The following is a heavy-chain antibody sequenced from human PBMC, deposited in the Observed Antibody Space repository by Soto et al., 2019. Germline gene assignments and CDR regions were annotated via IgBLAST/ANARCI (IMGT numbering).Heavy chain of an antibody. D-gene: IGHD3-10*01. CDR1: GCSISSSSYY. CDR3: ARSLGERARPPGKGFDP. J-gene: IGHJ5*02. V-gene: IGHV4-39*01. CDR2: IYYSWST. Sequence: QLQLQESGPGLVKPSETLSLTCTVSGCSISSSSYYWGWIRQPPGKGLEWIGSIYYSWSTYYNPSLKSRVTISVDTSTKQFSLKLSSVTAADTAVYYCARSLGERARPPGKGFDPWGQGTLVTVSS.